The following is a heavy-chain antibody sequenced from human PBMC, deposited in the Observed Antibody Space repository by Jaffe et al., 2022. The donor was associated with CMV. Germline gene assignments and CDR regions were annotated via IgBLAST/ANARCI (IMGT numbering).Heavy chain of an antibody. V-gene: IGHV2-70*15. CDR1: GFSLSTSGMC. J-gene: IGHJ6*03. CDR3: ARTYYYGSGSPDYYYYYMDV. CDR2: IDWDDDK. Sequence: QVTLRESGPALVKPTQTLTLTCTFSGFSLSTSGMCVSWIRQPPGKALEWLARIDWDDDKYYSTSLKTRLTISKDTSKNQVVLTMTNMDPVDTATYYCARTYYYGSGSPDYYYYYMDVWGKGTTVTVSS. D-gene: IGHD3-10*01.